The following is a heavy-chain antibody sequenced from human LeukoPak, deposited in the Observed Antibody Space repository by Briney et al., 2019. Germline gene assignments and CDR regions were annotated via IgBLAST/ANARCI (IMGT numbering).Heavy chain of an antibody. CDR3: ARDRTPYDGNGYYDAHDI. J-gene: IGHJ3*02. CDR2: IRQDESEK. D-gene: IGHD3-22*01. Sequence: GGSLRLSCAASGFTFSSYWMSWVRQAPGKGLEWVANIRQDESEKYFVDSVKGRFIISRDNAKNSLYLQMNSLRAEDTVVYYCARDRTPYDGNGYYDAHDIWGQGTMVTVSS. CDR1: GFTFSSYW. V-gene: IGHV3-7*01.